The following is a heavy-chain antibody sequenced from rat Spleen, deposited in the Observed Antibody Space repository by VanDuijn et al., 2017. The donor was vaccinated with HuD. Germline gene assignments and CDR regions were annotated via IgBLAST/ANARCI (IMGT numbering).Heavy chain of an antibody. V-gene: IGHV5-31*01. CDR2: ISNARGIT. CDR1: GFTFNNYW. Sequence: EVQLVESGGGLVQPGRSLKLSCVASGFTFNNYWMTWVRQAPGMGLEWIASISNARGITYYPDSVKGRFTISRDIAKSTLYLQMSKLGSEDTAIYYCAREAFGVDYWGQGVMVTVSS. J-gene: IGHJ2*01. D-gene: IGHD4-3*01. CDR3: AREAFGVDY.